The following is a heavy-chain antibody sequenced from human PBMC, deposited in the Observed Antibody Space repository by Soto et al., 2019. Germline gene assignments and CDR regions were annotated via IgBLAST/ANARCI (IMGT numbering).Heavy chain of an antibody. J-gene: IGHJ5*02. CDR1: GGSISSSSYY. CDR3: ARDGGLYPRNWFDP. D-gene: IGHD3-16*01. CDR2: IYYSGST. V-gene: IGHV4-39*02. Sequence: SETLSLTCTVSGGSISSSSYYWGWIRQPPGKGLEWIGSIYYSGSTYYNPSLKSRVTISVDTSKNQFSLKLSSVTAADTAVYYCARDGGLYPRNWFDPWGQGTLVTV.